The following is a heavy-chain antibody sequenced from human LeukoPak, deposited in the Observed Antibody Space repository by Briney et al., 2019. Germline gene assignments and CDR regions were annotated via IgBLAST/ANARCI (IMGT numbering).Heavy chain of an antibody. CDR2: INPSGGST. V-gene: IGHV1-46*01. CDR1: GYTFTSYY. D-gene: IGHD3-3*01. J-gene: IGHJ3*02. Sequence: ASVKVSCKASGYTFTSYYMHWVRQAPGQGLEWMGIINPSGGSTSYAQKFQGRVTMTRDMSTSTVYMELSSLRSEDTAVYYCARTWQTYYDFWSGFGAFDIWGQGTMVTVSS. CDR3: ARTWQTYYDFWSGFGAFDI.